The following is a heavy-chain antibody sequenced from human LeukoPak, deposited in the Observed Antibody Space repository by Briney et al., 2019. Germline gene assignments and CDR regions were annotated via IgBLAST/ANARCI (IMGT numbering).Heavy chain of an antibody. V-gene: IGHV3-23*01. CDR1: GFSFRNYA. Sequence: GGSLRLSCAVSGFSFRNYAMSWVRQAPGRGLEGVSGIGRRGDATYYADSVKGRFTISRDNSKNTLYLQMNSLRAEDTAVYYCASGIQLWLWYYFDYWGQGTLVTVSS. CDR3: ASGIQLWLWYYFDY. J-gene: IGHJ4*02. CDR2: IGRRGDAT. D-gene: IGHD5-18*01.